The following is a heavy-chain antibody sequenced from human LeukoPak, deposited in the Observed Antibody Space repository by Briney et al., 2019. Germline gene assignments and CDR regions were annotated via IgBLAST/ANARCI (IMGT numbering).Heavy chain of an antibody. CDR1: GFIFSDYA. CDR2: LSGMSRAI. CDR3: ARREDRICTSMNCPPHSYYYYMDV. Sequence: GGCLRLSCAASGFIFSDYAIKWVRQVAGEGLEWLSFLSGMSRAIYYAGSVEGRFTISRDNAKESVYLHMTSLRAEDTAVYYCARREDRICTSMNCPPHSYYYYMDVWGKGTTVSVS. J-gene: IGHJ6*03. D-gene: IGHD2-2*01. V-gene: IGHV3-48*04.